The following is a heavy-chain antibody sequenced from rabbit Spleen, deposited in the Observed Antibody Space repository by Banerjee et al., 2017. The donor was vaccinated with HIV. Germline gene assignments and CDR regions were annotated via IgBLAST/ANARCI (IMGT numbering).Heavy chain of an antibody. J-gene: IGHJ2*01. D-gene: IGHD1-1*01. CDR2: IDIGSSGFT. V-gene: IGHV1S40*01. CDR1: GLDFSGDSY. CDR3: ARNYVNAFDP. Sequence: QSLEESGGGLVKPGASLTLTCKASGLDFSGDSYDSYMCWVRQAPGKGLEWIACIDIGSSGFTYFASWAKGRFTISKTSSTTVTLQMTSLTAADTAPYFCARNYVNAFDPWGPGTLVTVS.